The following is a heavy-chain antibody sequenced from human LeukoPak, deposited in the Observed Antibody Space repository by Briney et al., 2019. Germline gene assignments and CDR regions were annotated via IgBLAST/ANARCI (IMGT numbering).Heavy chain of an antibody. CDR1: GFSFNTYG. J-gene: IGHJ4*02. V-gene: IGHV3-30*02. D-gene: IGHD3-3*01. CDR2: IRYDGSTK. CDR3: AKKGGTYDYFAY. Sequence: GGSQSLSCAASGFSFNTYGMHWVRQAPGKGLEWVAYIRYDGSTKYYADSVRGRFTISRDNSKNTLYLEMNSLRAEDTAVFYCAKKGGTYDYFAYWGQGNLVTVSS.